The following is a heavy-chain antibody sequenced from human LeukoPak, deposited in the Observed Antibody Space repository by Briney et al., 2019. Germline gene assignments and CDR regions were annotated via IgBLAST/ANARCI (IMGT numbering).Heavy chain of an antibody. CDR1: GFTFDDYE. CDR2: ISWNSGSI. J-gene: IGHJ6*02. D-gene: IGHD3-22*01. Sequence: PGRSLRLSCAASGFTFDDYEMPWVRQAPGKGLEWVSGISWNSGSIGYADSVKGRFTISSDNAKNFLCLQMSSLRAEDTALYYCAKDVRVGKYYDTSGYSPGLSRRYGMDVWGQGTTVTVSS. V-gene: IGHV3-9*01. CDR3: AKDVRVGKYYDTSGYSPGLSRRYGMDV.